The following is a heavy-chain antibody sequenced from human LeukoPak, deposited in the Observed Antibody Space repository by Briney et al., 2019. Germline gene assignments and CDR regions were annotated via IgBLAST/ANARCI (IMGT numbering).Heavy chain of an antibody. Sequence: ASVKVSCKASGYTFTGYYMHWVRQAPGQGLELMGRINPNSGGTNYAQKFQGRVTMTRDTSISTAYMELSSLRAEDTGVYYCAKGTSPSIGVAGTGNWFDPWGQGTLVTVSS. CDR2: INPNSGGT. V-gene: IGHV1-2*05. J-gene: IGHJ5*02. D-gene: IGHD6-19*01. CDR1: GYTFTGYY. CDR3: AKGTSPSIGVAGTGNWFDP.